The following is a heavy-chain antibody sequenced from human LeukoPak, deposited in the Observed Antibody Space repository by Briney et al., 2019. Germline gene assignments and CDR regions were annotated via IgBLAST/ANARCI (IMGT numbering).Heavy chain of an antibody. J-gene: IGHJ6*04. CDR1: GGTFSSYA. CDR2: IIPIFGTA. V-gene: IGHV1-69*01. Sequence: SVKVSCKASGGTFSSYAISWVRRAPGQGLEWMGGIIPIFGTANYAQKFQGRVTITADESTSTAYMELSSLRSEDTAVYYCARERGSYGYYYYGMDVWGKGTTVTVSS. D-gene: IGHD5-18*01. CDR3: ARERGSYGYYYYGMDV.